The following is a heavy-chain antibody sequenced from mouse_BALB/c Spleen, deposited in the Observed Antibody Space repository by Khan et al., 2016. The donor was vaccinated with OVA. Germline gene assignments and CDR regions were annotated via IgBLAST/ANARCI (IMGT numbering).Heavy chain of an antibody. J-gene: IGHJ4*01. D-gene: IGHD1-1*01. CDR1: GYTFTSYW. Sequence: DLVKPGASVKLSCKASGYTFTSYWINWIKQRPGQGLEWIGRIAPGSGSTYYNEMFKGKATLTVDTSSTTAYIQLSSLSSEDSAVYFCAGENYYGRTCYAMDYWGQGTSVTVSS. CDR2: IAPGSGST. CDR3: AGENYYGRTCYAMDY. V-gene: IGHV1S41*01.